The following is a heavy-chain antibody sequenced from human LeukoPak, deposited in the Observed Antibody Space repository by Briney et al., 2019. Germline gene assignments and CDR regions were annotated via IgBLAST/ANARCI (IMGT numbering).Heavy chain of an antibody. CDR1: GYSVSSGYY. CDR2: IFHSGSI. V-gene: IGHV4-38-2*02. D-gene: IGHD1-26*01. J-gene: IGHJ4*02. CDR3: AREGIVGVYFDY. Sequence: SETLSLTCAVSGYSVSSGYYWGWIRQSPGRGLEWIATIFHSGSIYYNPSLKSRVTISVDTSKNQFSLKLSSVTAADTAVYYCAREGIVGVYFDYWGQGTLVTVSS.